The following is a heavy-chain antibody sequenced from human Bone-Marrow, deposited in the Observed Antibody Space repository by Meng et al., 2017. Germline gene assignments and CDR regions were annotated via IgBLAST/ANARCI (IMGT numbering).Heavy chain of an antibody. Sequence: VPLGEAVGGLVKPGGYRRLCCAASEFTLSDYYMSWVRQAPGKGLEWVSYISSSGSTIYYADSVKGRFTISRDTAKNSLYLQMNSLRAEDTAVYYCARDDYGDRYWYFDLWGRGTLVTVSS. J-gene: IGHJ2*01. V-gene: IGHV3-11*01. D-gene: IGHD4-17*01. CDR2: ISSSGSTI. CDR1: EFTLSDYY. CDR3: ARDDYGDRYWYFDL.